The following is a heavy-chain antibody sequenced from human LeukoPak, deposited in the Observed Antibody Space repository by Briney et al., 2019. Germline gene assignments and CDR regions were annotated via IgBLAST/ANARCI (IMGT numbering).Heavy chain of an antibody. CDR1: GYTLTELS. Sequence: GASVKVSCKVSGYTLTELSMHWVRQAPGKGLEWMGGFDPEDGETIYAQKFQGRVTMTKDTSTDTAYMELSSLRSEDTAVYYCATDHVGLRYFDWLSHWGQGTLVTVSS. V-gene: IGHV1-24*01. J-gene: IGHJ5*02. CDR2: FDPEDGET. CDR3: ATDHVGLRYFDWLSH. D-gene: IGHD3-9*01.